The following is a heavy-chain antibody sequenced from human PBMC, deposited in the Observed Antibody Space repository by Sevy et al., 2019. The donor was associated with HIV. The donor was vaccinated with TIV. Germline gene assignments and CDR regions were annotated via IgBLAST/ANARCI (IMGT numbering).Heavy chain of an antibody. J-gene: IGHJ4*02. D-gene: IGHD5-12*01. Sequence: ASVKVSCKASGYTFTGYYMHWVRQAPGQGLEWMGWINPNSGGTNYAQKFQGSVTMTRDTSISTAYMELSRLRSDDTAVYYCARDGGSGYELILDYWGQGTLVTVSS. CDR2: INPNSGGT. CDR3: ARDGGSGYELILDY. V-gene: IGHV1-2*02. CDR1: GYTFTGYY.